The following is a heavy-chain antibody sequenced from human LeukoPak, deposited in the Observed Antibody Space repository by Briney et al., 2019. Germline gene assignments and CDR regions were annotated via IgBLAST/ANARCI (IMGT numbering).Heavy chain of an antibody. CDR3: ARDYGDYQEDY. CDR1: GGSFSGYY. V-gene: IGHV4-34*01. CDR2: INHSGST. D-gene: IGHD4-17*01. J-gene: IGHJ4*02. Sequence: SETLSLTCAVYGGSFSGYYWSWIRQPPGKGLEWIGEINHSGSTNYNPSLKSRVTISVDTSKNQFSLKLSSVTAADTAVYYCARDYGDYQEDYWGQGTLVTVSS.